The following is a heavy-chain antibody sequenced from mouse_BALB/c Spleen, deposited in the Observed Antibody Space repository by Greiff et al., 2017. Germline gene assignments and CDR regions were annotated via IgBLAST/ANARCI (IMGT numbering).Heavy chain of an antibody. J-gene: IGHJ3*01. CDR2: ISSGGST. CDR3: AKGPAGFAY. CDR1: GFTFSSYA. V-gene: IGHV5-6-5*01. Sequence: DVMLVESGGGLVKPGGSLKLSCAASGFTFSSYAMSWVRQTPEKRLEWVASISSGGSTYYPDSVKGRFTISRDNARNILYLQMSSLRSEDTAMYYCAKGPAGFAYWGQGTLVTVSA.